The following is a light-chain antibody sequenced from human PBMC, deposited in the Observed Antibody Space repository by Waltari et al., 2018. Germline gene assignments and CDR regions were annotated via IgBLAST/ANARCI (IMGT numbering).Light chain of an antibody. Sequence: EIVLTQSPATLSLSPGERATLSCNASQSISHYLAWYQQKPGHTPRLLIFDASNRATGIPARFSGRGSGTDFTLTISSLEPEDFAVYYCQQRANSPITFGPGTTVDIK. CDR1: QSISHY. J-gene: IGKJ3*01. CDR3: QQRANSPIT. V-gene: IGKV3-11*01. CDR2: DAS.